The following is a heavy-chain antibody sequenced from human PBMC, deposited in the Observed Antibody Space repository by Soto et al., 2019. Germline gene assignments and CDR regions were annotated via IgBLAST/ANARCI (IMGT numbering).Heavy chain of an antibody. V-gene: IGHV4-34*01. CDR1: GGSFSGYY. D-gene: IGHD6-25*01. Sequence: QVQLQQWGAGLLKPSETLSLTCAVYGGSFSGYYWSWIRQTPGKGLEWIVEINHSGSTNYNPSLKSRDTISVDTSKNQFSLKLSSVSAADTAVYYWARAGKRSGMFVYDYWCQRTLVTVCS. CDR3: ARAGKRSGMFVYDY. CDR2: INHSGST. J-gene: IGHJ4*02.